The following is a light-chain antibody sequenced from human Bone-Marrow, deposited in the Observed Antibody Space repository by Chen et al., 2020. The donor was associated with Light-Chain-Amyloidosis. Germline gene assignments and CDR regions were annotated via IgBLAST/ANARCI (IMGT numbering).Light chain of an antibody. J-gene: IGLJ1*01. CDR1: KLGDMY. V-gene: IGLV3-1*01. Sequence: SSDLTQPPSVSVPPVQTASITCSENKLGDMYACWYQQKAGQSPVLVIYQDTKRPSGIPERFSASNSGNTATLTISGTQAMDEADYYCQAWDLGSFVFGTGTTVTVL. CDR3: QAWDLGSFV. CDR2: QDT.